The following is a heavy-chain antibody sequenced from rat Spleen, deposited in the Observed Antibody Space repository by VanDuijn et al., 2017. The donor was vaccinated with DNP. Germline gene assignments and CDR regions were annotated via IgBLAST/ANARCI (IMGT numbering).Heavy chain of an antibody. D-gene: IGHD4-3*01. CDR3: ASSWVGVRGIWFAF. V-gene: IGHV1-43*01. CDR2: INTGSGGT. CDR1: GYTFTNYY. J-gene: IGHJ3*01. Sequence: QVQLQQSGAELAKPGSSVKISCKASGYTFTNYYIGWIKQTTGQGLEYIGYINTGSGGTNYNEKFKGKATLTVDKSSSTAFMQLSSLTPDDSAVYYCASSWVGVRGIWFAFWGQGTLVTVSS.